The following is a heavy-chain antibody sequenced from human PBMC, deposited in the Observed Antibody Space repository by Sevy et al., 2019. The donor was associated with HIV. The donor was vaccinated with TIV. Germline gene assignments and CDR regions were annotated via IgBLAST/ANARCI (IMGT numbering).Heavy chain of an antibody. J-gene: IGHJ4*02. V-gene: IGHV1-18*01. CDR1: GYTFTNYG. D-gene: IGHD3-9*01. CDR2: ISGNNGKT. Sequence: ASVKVSCKTSGYTFTNYGINWVRQARGQGLEWMGWISGNNGKTNYAQKLQGRVTMTTDTSTGTAYMELRSLRSDDTAVYYCARDQSPTYYDTHEVNYWGQGTLVTVSS. CDR3: ARDQSPTYYDTHEVNY.